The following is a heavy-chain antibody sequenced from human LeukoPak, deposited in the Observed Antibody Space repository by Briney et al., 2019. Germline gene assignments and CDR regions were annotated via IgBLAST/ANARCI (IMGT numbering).Heavy chain of an antibody. J-gene: IGHJ4*02. CDR1: GDTFTYYH. V-gene: IGHV1-46*01. CDR2: VYVTGETT. Sequence: ASVKVSCQASGDTFTYYHIHWVRQAPGQGVAWMGAVYVTGETTRNTQNFQGRVTMTRDTSTGTVYMELASLRSEDTAVYYCATGAPGSYYFDYWGQGVLVTVSS. CDR3: ATGAPGSYYFDY.